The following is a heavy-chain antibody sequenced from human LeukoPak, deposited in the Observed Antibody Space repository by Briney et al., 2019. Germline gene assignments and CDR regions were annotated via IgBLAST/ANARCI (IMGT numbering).Heavy chain of an antibody. CDR1: GYTFTGYY. CDR2: INPNSGGT. J-gene: IGHJ4*02. Sequence: GASVKVSCKASGYTFTGYYMHWVRQAPGQGLEWMGWINPNSGGTNYAQKFQGRVTMTRDTSISTAYMELSRLRSDDTAVDYCAREMERGYDWFDYWGQGTLVTVSS. CDR3: AREMERGYDWFDY. D-gene: IGHD5-12*01. V-gene: IGHV1-2*02.